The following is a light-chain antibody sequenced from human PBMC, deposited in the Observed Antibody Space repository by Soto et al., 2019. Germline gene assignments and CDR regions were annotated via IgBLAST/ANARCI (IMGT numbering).Light chain of an antibody. CDR1: QSVSSN. CDR2: DAS. V-gene: IGKV3-11*01. Sequence: EIVLTQSPATLSLSPGERATLSCRASQSVSSNLAWYQQKPGQAPRLLIYDASNRDTGIQARFGGSGSGTDFTLTISSLEPEDFAVYYCQQCSSWPLTFGAGTKVEIK. J-gene: IGKJ4*01. CDR3: QQCSSWPLT.